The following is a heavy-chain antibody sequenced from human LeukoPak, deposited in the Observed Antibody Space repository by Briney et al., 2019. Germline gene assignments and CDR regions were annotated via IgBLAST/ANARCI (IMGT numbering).Heavy chain of an antibody. CDR2: ISDSGTGT. CDR1: GFTFSSYA. V-gene: IGHV3-23*01. CDR3: AKDHIRRDGYSDFDY. J-gene: IGHJ4*02. D-gene: IGHD5-24*01. Sequence: GGSLRLSCAASGFTFSSYAMSWVRQAPGKGLEWVSGISDSGTGTYYADSVKGRFTISRDNSKNTLFLQMNSLRAEGTAVYYCAKDHIRRDGYSDFDYWGQGTLVTVSS.